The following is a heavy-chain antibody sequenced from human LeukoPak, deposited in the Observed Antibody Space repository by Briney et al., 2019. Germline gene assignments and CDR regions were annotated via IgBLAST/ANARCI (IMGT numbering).Heavy chain of an antibody. CDR3: ARRTYDLWSGDYTGAFDI. D-gene: IGHD3-3*01. Sequence: SETLSLTCTVSGGSISNYYWSWIRQSPGKGLEWIGYIYYSGSTNYNPSLKSRVTISVDTSKNQFSLKLSSVTAADTALYYCARRTYDLWSGDYTGAFDIWGQGTMVTVSS. V-gene: IGHV4-59*01. J-gene: IGHJ3*02. CDR1: GGSISNYY. CDR2: IYYSGST.